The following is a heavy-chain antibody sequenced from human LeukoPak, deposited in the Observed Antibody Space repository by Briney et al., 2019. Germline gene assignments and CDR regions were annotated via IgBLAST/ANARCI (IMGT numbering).Heavy chain of an antibody. D-gene: IGHD5-18*01. CDR1: GFTFSDHY. CDR3: ARVFAEQLWLKYVGYMDV. V-gene: IGHV3-11*01. CDR2: ISSSGSTI. J-gene: IGHJ6*03. Sequence: GGSLRLPCAASGFTFSDHYMSWIRQAPGKGLEWVSYISSSGSTIYYADSVKGRFTISRDNAKNSLYLQMNSLRAEDTAVYYCARVFAEQLWLKYVGYMDVWGKGTTVTVSS.